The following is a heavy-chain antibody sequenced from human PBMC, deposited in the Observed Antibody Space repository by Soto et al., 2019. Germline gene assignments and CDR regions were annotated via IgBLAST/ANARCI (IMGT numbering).Heavy chain of an antibody. CDR1: GFTVGSAW. CDR3: TSARQRARTEEMARS. Sequence: EVQLVESGGGLVKPGGSLRLGCEVSGFTVGSAWMNWVRQAPGKGLVWVGRIKSNVDGGTTDYAEPVKGRFTISIDDSKNTLYLQMEGLKTEDTAVYYCTSARQRARTEEMARSLGQGTLVTVTS. CDR2: IKSNVDGGTT. V-gene: IGHV3-15*07. J-gene: IGHJ5*02. D-gene: IGHD2-21*02.